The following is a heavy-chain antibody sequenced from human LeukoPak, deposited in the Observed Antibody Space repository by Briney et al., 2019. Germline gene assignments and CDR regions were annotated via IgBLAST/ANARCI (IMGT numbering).Heavy chain of an antibody. Sequence: GGSLRLSCAASGFTFHHYALHWVRQVPGKGLEWVSGISWNSASIGYADSVKGRFTISRDNAKNSVYLQMNSLRAEDTALYYCAKDKAPLYSGYDWDLDFWGQGTLVTVSS. CDR2: ISWNSASI. V-gene: IGHV3-9*01. CDR3: AKDKAPLYSGYDWDLDF. CDR1: GFTFHHYA. J-gene: IGHJ4*02. D-gene: IGHD5-12*01.